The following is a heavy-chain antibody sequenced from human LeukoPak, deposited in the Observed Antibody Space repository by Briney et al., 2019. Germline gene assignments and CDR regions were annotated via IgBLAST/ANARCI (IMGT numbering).Heavy chain of an antibody. CDR3: ARDNDSRDPPHFDY. Sequence: ASLKVSRKDSLGTFSSYAISTVRPAPGQRVGWMGGLIAIFGTGNYAQKFRGRVTISADKSTRTAYMELSSLRSEDTAVYYCARDNDSRDPPHFDYWGQGTLVTVSS. J-gene: IGHJ4*02. D-gene: IGHD3-16*01. V-gene: IGHV1-69*06. CDR1: LGTFSSYA. CDR2: LIAIFGTG.